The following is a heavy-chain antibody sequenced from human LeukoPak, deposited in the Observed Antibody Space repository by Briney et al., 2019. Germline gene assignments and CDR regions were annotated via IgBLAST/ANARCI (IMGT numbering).Heavy chain of an antibody. CDR1: NYFINTAYY. CDR2: IFHDGTT. CDR3: ARKFGVAYYGDPRGSFDV. Sequence: SETLSLTCSVSNYFINTAYYRGWPRHPPGKGLEWIGSIFHDGTTYYTPSLKSRVTISLESSTNQFSLKLGSVTAADTAVYYCARKFGVAYYGDPRGSFDVWSRGTLVTVSS. D-gene: IGHD4-17*01. V-gene: IGHV4-38-2*02. J-gene: IGHJ3*01.